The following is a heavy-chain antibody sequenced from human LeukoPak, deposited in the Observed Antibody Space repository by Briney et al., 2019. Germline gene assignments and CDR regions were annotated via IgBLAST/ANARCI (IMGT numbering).Heavy chain of an antibody. V-gene: IGHV3-23*01. J-gene: IGHJ4*02. D-gene: IGHD1-1*01. CDR2: IYSGGST. CDR1: GFTFSSYA. Sequence: PGGSLRLSCAASGFTFSSYAMSWVRQAPGKGLEWVSAIYSGGSTFYADSVRGRFNISRDNSRKTMFLQMSSLRVEDAGVYYCASSGTASRGATDVWGQGTLVTVSS. CDR3: ASSGTASRGATDV.